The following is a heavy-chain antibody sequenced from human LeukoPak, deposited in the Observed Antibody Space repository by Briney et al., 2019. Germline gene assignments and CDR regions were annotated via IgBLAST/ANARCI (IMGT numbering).Heavy chain of an antibody. Sequence: GASVKVSCKASGYTFTSYGVSWVRQAPGQGLEWMGWISCYNGKTEYAQKSQGRVTMTTDTSTSTVYMELRSLTSDDTAMYYCARDIGVSQFDYWGQGTRVTVSS. D-gene: IGHD3-10*01. V-gene: IGHV1-18*01. J-gene: IGHJ4*02. CDR1: GYTFTSYG. CDR2: ISCYNGKT. CDR3: ARDIGVSQFDY.